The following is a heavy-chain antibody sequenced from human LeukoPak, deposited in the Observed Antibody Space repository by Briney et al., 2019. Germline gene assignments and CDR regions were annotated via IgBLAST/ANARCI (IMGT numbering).Heavy chain of an antibody. D-gene: IGHD1-26*01. Sequence: ASVKVSCKASGGTFSSYAISWLRQAPGQGLEWMGRIIPIFGTANYAQKFQGRVTITTDESTSTAYMELSSLRSEDTAVYYCATVTIGGAGSYYNWGQGTLVTVSS. CDR3: ATVTIGGAGSYYN. V-gene: IGHV1-69*05. CDR1: GGTFSSYA. J-gene: IGHJ4*02. CDR2: IIPIFGTA.